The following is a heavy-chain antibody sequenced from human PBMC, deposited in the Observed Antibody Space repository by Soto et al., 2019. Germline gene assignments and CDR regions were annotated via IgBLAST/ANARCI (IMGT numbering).Heavy chain of an antibody. CDR2: IKSKIDGGTT. Sequence: GSLRLSCAASCFTFTTAWINWVRPSPLNWLEWVGRIKSKIDGGTTDFAAPVKGRFAISRDDSRNMVYFQMNSLEIEDTAVYYCTTDSHFTMKLVRFEYWGLGTLVT. D-gene: IGHD3-22*01. CDR1: CFTFTTAW. J-gene: IGHJ4*01. V-gene: IGHV3-15*07. CDR3: TTDSHFTMKLVRFEY.